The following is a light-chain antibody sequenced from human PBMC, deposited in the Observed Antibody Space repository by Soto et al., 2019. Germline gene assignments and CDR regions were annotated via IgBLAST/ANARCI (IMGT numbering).Light chain of an antibody. CDR2: KAS. Sequence: IQMTQSPSSLSASVGDRVTITFRASQSISSWLAWYQQKPGKAPKLLIYKASGLESGVPSRFSGSGSGTDFTLTISSLQPDDFATYYCQQYNSYSPLTFGGGTKVHI. CDR3: QQYNSYSPLT. V-gene: IGKV1-5*03. CDR1: QSISSW. J-gene: IGKJ4*01.